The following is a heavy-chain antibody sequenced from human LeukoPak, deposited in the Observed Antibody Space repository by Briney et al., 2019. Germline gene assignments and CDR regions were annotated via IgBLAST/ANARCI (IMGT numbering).Heavy chain of an antibody. J-gene: IGHJ3*02. Sequence: PSETLSLTCTVSGGSISSYYWSWIRQPAGKGLEWIGRIYTSGSTNYNPSLKSRVTMSVDTSKNQFSLKLSSVTAADTAVYYCARDKTLVPAVLIDACDIWGQGTMVTVSS. CDR3: ARDKTLVPAVLIDACDI. CDR2: IYTSGST. V-gene: IGHV4-4*07. CDR1: GGSISSYY. D-gene: IGHD2-2*01.